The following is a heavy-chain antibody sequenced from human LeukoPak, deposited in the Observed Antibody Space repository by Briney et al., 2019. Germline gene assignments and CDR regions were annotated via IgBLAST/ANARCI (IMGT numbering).Heavy chain of an antibody. CDR3: ARDREQQLARGWFDP. V-gene: IGHV4-61*02. Sequence: SETLSLTCTVSGGSISSGNYYWSWIRQPAGKGLEWIGRIYTSGSTNYNPSLKSRVTISVDTSKNQFSLKLSSVTAADTAVYYCARDREQQLARGWFDPWGQGTLVTVSS. D-gene: IGHD6-13*01. J-gene: IGHJ5*02. CDR1: GGSISSGNYY. CDR2: IYTSGST.